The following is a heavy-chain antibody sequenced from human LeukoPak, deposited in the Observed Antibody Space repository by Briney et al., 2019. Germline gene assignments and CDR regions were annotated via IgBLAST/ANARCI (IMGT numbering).Heavy chain of an antibody. V-gene: IGHV4-34*01. Sequence: SETLSLTCVVYGGSFSGYYWSWIRQPPGKGLEWIGEINHSGSTNYNPSLKSRVTISVDTSENQFSLKLSSVTAADTAVYYCARMGPEMATIRDYWGQGTLVTVSS. D-gene: IGHD5-24*01. J-gene: IGHJ4*02. CDR3: ARMGPEMATIRDY. CDR1: GGSFSGYY. CDR2: INHSGST.